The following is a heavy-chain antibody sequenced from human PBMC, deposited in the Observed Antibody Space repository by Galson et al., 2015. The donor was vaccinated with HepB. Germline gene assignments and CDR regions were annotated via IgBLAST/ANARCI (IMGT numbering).Heavy chain of an antibody. V-gene: IGHV3-33*01. D-gene: IGHD7-27*01. Sequence: SLRLSCAASGFTFSNYGMHWVRQALGKGLEWVAAIWFDGTNKFYADSVKGRFTISRDNSENTVYLQMNSLRAGDTAVYYCARDLSGDFDYWGQGILVTVSS. CDR2: IWFDGTNK. J-gene: IGHJ4*02. CDR3: ARDLSGDFDY. CDR1: GFTFSNYG.